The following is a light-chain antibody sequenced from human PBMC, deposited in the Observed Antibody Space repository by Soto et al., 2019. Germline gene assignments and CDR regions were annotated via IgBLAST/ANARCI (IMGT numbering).Light chain of an antibody. J-gene: IGKJ1*01. CDR1: QSVSSN. CDR2: GAS. V-gene: IGKV3-15*01. Sequence: IVMTQSPVTLSVSPGESATLSCRASQSVSSNLGWYQQKPGQAPRLLIYGASTRVTGIPARFSGSGSGTEFTLTISSLQSEDFAVYYCQQHNSWPWTFGQGTKVEIK. CDR3: QQHNSWPWT.